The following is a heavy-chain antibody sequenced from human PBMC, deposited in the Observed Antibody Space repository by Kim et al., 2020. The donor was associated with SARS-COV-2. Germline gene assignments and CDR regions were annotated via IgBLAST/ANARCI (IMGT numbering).Heavy chain of an antibody. Sequence: GGSLRLSCAASGFTFSSYWMHWVRQAPGKGLVWVSRINNDGSATNYADSVKGRFTISRDNAKNTLYLQMNSLRAEDTAMYYCARRDENGVYWGQGTLVTVSS. CDR3: ARRDENGVY. D-gene: IGHD2-8*01. V-gene: IGHV3-74*01. CDR2: INNDGSAT. CDR1: GFTFSSYW. J-gene: IGHJ4*02.